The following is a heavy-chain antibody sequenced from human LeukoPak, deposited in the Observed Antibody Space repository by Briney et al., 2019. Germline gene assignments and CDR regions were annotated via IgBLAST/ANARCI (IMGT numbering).Heavy chain of an antibody. CDR1: GYTFTSYY. Sequence: ASVKVSCKAYGYTFTSYYMHWVRQAPGQGLEWMGIVNPSGGSTSYAQKFQGRVTVTRDMSTSTVYMELSSLRSEDTAVYYCARSAHCGSGSYDWFDPWGQGTLVTVSS. CDR3: ARSAHCGSGSYDWFDP. V-gene: IGHV1-46*01. D-gene: IGHD3-10*01. CDR2: VNPSGGST. J-gene: IGHJ5*02.